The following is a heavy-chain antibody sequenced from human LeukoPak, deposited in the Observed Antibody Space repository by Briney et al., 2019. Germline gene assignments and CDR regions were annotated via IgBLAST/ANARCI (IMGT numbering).Heavy chain of an antibody. CDR1: XXXXTXYY. V-gene: IGHV1-2*02. D-gene: IGHD3-10*01. J-gene: IGHJ4*02. Sequence: GASVKXXCKXXXXXXTXYYMHWVRQAPGQGLEWMGWINPNSGGTNYAQKFQGRVTMTRDTSISTAYMELSRLRSDDTAVYYCAIVGSGSYNYWGQGTLVTVSS. CDR3: AIVGSGSYNY. CDR2: INPNSGGT.